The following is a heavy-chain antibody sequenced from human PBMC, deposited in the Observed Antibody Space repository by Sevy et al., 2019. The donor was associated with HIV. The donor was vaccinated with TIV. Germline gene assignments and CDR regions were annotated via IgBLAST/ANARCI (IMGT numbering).Heavy chain of an antibody. Sequence: GGSLRLSCAASGFTGFTFSYYGMHWVRQAPGKGLEWVAIIWYDGSNEYYADSVKGRFTISRDNSKNTLYLQMNSLRAEDTAVYYCARVEYGDRGHIDYWGQGTLVTVSS. CDR3: ARVEYGDRGHIDY. D-gene: IGHD2-21*02. V-gene: IGHV3-33*01. CDR1: GFTGFTFSYYG. J-gene: IGHJ4*02. CDR2: IWYDGSNE.